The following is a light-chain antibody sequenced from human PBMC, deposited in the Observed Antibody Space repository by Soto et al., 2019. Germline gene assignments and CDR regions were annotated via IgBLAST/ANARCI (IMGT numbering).Light chain of an antibody. V-gene: IGLV2-14*01. CDR2: DVS. Sequence: QSALTQPASVSGSPGQSITISCTGTSSDVGGYNYVSWYQQHPGKAPKLMIYDVSNRPSGVSNRFSGSKSSNTASLTIPGLQAEDEADYYCSSYTSSSTLVVFGGGTKLTVL. CDR3: SSYTSSSTLVV. CDR1: SSDVGGYNY. J-gene: IGLJ2*01.